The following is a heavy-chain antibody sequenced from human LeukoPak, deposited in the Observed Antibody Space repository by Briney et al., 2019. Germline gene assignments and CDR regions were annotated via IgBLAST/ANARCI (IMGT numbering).Heavy chain of an antibody. D-gene: IGHD2-21*01. J-gene: IGHJ4*02. CDR1: GFTFSSYW. CDR3: AKDTNPYCGGDCYLD. CDR2: IKQDGSEK. Sequence: GGSLRLSCAASGFTFSSYWMSWVRQAPGEGLEWVANIKQDGSEKYYVDSVKGRFTISRDNVKNSLYLQMNSLRAEDTAVYYCAKDTNPYCGGDCYLDWGQGTLVTVSS. V-gene: IGHV3-7*01.